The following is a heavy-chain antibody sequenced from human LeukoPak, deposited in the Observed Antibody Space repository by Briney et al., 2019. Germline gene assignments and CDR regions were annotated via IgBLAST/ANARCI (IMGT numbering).Heavy chain of an antibody. CDR1: GGSISSYY. Sequence: PSETLSLTCTVSGGSISSYYWSWIRQPPGKGLEWIGYIYYSGSTNYNPSLKSRVTISVDTSKNQCSLKLSSVTAADTAVYYCARDRERGWFDPWGQGTLVTVSS. CDR3: ARDRERGWFDP. CDR2: IYYSGST. D-gene: IGHD3-16*01. V-gene: IGHV4-59*01. J-gene: IGHJ5*02.